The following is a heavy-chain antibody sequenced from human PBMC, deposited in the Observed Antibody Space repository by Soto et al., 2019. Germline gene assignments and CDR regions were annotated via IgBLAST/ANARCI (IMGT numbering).Heavy chain of an antibody. CDR1: GFTFSSYG. CDR2: ISYDGSNK. V-gene: IGHV3-30*18. J-gene: IGHJ4*02. CDR3: AKAPTTPLSCDY. Sequence: QVQLVESGGGVVQPGRSLRLSCAASGFTFSSYGMHWVRQAPGTGLEWVAVISYDGSNKYYANSVKGRFTISRDISKNTLYLQMNSLRAEDTAVYYCAKAPTTPLSCDYWGQGTLVTVSS.